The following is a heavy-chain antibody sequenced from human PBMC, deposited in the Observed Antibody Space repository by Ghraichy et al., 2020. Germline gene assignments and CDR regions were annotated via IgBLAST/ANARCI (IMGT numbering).Heavy chain of an antibody. V-gene: IGHV3-23*01. CDR1: GFIFTSHA. Sequence: LSLTCAASGFIFTSHAMSWVRQAPGKGLEWVSAISGSGDTTDLADSVKGRFTISRDNSKNTVDLQMNSLRAEDTAVYYCAKSTDLTMVTTPETPFDYWGQGTLVIVSS. CDR3: AKSTDLTMVTTPETPFDY. D-gene: IGHD4-17*01. J-gene: IGHJ4*02. CDR2: ISGSGDTT.